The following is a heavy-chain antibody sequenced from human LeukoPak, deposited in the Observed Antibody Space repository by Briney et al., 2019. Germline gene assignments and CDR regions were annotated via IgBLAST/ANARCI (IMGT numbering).Heavy chain of an antibody. CDR3: AKGLLWFGELLSRVDY. J-gene: IGHJ4*02. D-gene: IGHD3-10*01. Sequence: GRSLRLSCAASGFTFSSYGMHWVSQAPGKGLEWEAVISYDGSNKYYADSVKGRFTISRDNSKNTLYLQMNSLRAEDTAVYYCAKGLLWFGELLSRVDYWGQGTLVTVSS. CDR2: ISYDGSNK. CDR1: GFTFSSYG. V-gene: IGHV3-30*18.